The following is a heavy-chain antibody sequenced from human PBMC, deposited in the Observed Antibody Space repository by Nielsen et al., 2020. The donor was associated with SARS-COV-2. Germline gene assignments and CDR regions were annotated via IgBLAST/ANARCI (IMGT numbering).Heavy chain of an antibody. CDR2: IYYSGST. V-gene: IGHV4-31*03. J-gene: IGHJ4*02. D-gene: IGHD1-26*01. CDR3: ARLRGGTYYTNFDY. Sequence: SETLSLTCTVSGGSISSGGYYWSWIRQHPGKGLEWIGYIYYSGSTYYNPSLKSRVTMSLDTSKSQFSLKLSSVTAADTAVYYCARLRGGTYYTNFDYWGQGTLVTVSS. CDR1: GGSISSGGYY.